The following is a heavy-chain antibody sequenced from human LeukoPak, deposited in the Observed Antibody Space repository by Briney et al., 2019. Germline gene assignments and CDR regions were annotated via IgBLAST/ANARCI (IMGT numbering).Heavy chain of an antibody. V-gene: IGHV3-23*01. Sequence: GGSLRLSCAASGFTFSSYAMSWVRQAPGKGLEWVSAISGSGGSTYYADSVKGRFTISRDNSKNTLYLQMNSLRAEDTAVYYCAKHRLEDIVATIGSIDAFDIWGQGTMVTVSS. CDR2: ISGSGGST. D-gene: IGHD5-12*01. CDR1: GFTFSSYA. CDR3: AKHRLEDIVATIGSIDAFDI. J-gene: IGHJ3*02.